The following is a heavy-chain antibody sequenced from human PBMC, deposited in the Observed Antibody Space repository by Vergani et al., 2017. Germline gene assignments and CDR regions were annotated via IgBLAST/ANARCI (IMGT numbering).Heavy chain of an antibody. CDR1: GGSISSYY. V-gene: IGHV4-59*01. D-gene: IGHD3-10*01. CDR2: IYYSGST. CDR3: AVYYGSGRKYYMDV. Sequence: QVQLQESGPGLVKPSETLSLTCTVPGGSISSYYWSWIRQPPGKGLEWIGYIYYSGSTNYNPSLKSRVTISVDTSKNQFSLKLSSVTAADTAVYYCAVYYGSGRKYYMDVWGKGTTVTVSS. J-gene: IGHJ6*03.